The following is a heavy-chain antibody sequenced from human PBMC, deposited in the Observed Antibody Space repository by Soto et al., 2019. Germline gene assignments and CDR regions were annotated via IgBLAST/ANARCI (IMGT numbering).Heavy chain of an antibody. Sequence: EVQLLESGGGLVQPGGSLRLSCAASGFTFSSYAMSWVRQAPGKGLEWVSAISGSGGSTYYADSVKGRFTISRDNSKNTLYLQMNSLRAEDTAVYYCAKVKDCSGGSCYSPHYYYYGMDVW. CDR1: GFTFSSYA. J-gene: IGHJ6*01. CDR2: ISGSGGST. V-gene: IGHV3-23*01. CDR3: AKVKDCSGGSCYSPHYYYYGMDV. D-gene: IGHD2-15*01.